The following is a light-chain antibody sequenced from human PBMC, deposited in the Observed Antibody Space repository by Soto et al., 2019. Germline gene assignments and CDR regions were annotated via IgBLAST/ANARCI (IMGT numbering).Light chain of an antibody. V-gene: IGLV2-8*01. CDR1: SSDIGDYNY. CDR3: SSYAGSNNLGV. J-gene: IGLJ3*02. Sequence: QSALTQPASVSGSPGQSITISCTGTSSDIGDYNYVSWYQQHPGKAPKLMIYEVSKRPSGVPDRFSGSKSGNTASLTVSGLQAEDEADYYCSSYAGSNNLGVFGGGTQLNVL. CDR2: EVS.